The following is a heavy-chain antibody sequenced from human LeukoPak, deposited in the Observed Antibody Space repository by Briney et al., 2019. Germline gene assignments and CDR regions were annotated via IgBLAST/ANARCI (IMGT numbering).Heavy chain of an antibody. D-gene: IGHD3-9*01. J-gene: IGHJ4*02. CDR1: GGSISSSSYY. V-gene: IGHV4-39*07. CDR3: ARDRRYFERGYFDY. CDR2: IYYSGST. Sequence: SETLSLTCTVSGGSISSSSYYWGWIRQPPGKGLEWIGSIYYSGSTYYNPSLKSRVTISVDTSKNQFSLKLSSVTAADTAVYYCARDRRYFERGYFDYWGQGTLVAVSS.